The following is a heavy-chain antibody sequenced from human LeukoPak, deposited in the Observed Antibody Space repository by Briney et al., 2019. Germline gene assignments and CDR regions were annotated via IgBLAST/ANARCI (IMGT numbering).Heavy chain of an antibody. J-gene: IGHJ4*02. D-gene: IGHD4-17*01. Sequence: GGSLRLSCAASGFTFSTYVVNWVRQAPGKGLEWVSTITGSGGSTYYADSVKGRFTISRDNSKNTLYLQMNSLRAEDTAVYYCARAHNGDLYYFDYWGQGALVTVSS. CDR3: ARAHNGDLYYFDY. CDR2: ITGSGGST. CDR1: GFTFSTYV. V-gene: IGHV3-23*01.